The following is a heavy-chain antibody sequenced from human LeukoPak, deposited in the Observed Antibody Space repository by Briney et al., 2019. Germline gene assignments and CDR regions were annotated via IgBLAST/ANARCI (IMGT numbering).Heavy chain of an antibody. CDR3: ARDFFGDGSSAVGEVDY. J-gene: IGHJ4*02. CDR1: GYTFTVYY. V-gene: IGHV1-2*02. D-gene: IGHD3-16*01. CDR2: INPNSGGT. Sequence: ASVKVSCKASGYTFTVYYMHWVRQAPGQGLEWMGWINPNSGGTKYAQKFQGRVTMTRDTSISTAYMELSRLRSDDTAVYYCARDFFGDGSSAVGEVDYWGQGTLVTVSS.